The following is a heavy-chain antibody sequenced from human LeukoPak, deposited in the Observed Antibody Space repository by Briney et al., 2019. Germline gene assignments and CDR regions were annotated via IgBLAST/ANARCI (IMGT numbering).Heavy chain of an antibody. CDR3: ASTAQVTNWFDP. CDR1: GYTFTSYG. J-gene: IGHJ5*02. Sequence: ASVTVSCKASGYTFTSYGINWVRQAPGQGLEWMGWISADNGNTNYAQKFQGRVTMTRDMSTSTVYMELSSLRSEDTAVYYCASTAQVTNWFDPWGQGTLVTVPS. D-gene: IGHD4-11*01. CDR2: ISADNGNT. V-gene: IGHV1-18*01.